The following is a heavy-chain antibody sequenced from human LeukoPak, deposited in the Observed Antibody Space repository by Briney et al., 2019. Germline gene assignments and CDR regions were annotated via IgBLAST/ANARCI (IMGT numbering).Heavy chain of an antibody. CDR2: IGFGDDSA. V-gene: IGHV3-23*01. CDR1: GFTFNSYA. Sequence: GGSLRLSCAASGFTFNSYAMSWVRQAPGKGLEWVTTIGFGDDSAYYADSVKGRFTISRDNSKNTLYLQMNYLRAEDTAVYYCAKDPTSVGGRHDWLLDSWGQGTLVTVSS. D-gene: IGHD3-9*01. CDR3: AKDPTSVGGRHDWLLDS. J-gene: IGHJ5*02.